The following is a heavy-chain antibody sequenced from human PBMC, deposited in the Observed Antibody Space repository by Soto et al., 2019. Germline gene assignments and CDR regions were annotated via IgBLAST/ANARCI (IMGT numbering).Heavy chain of an antibody. D-gene: IGHD3-22*01. J-gene: IGHJ6*02. Sequence: PGESLNISCKGSGYSVTSYWISLVRQMPGKGLEWMGRIDPSDSYTNYSPSFQGHVTISADKSISTAYLQWSSLKASDTAMYYCARSTYYYDSSGYDYGMDVWGQGTTVTVSS. CDR3: ARSTYYYDSSGYDYGMDV. V-gene: IGHV5-10-1*01. CDR2: IDPSDSYT. CDR1: GYSVTSYW.